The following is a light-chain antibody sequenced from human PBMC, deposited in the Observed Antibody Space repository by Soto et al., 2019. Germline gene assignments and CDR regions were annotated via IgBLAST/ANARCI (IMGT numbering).Light chain of an antibody. V-gene: IGLV3-25*02. CDR2: KDN. CDR1: ELSKQY. CDR3: QSSDDTGNYYL. J-gene: IGLJ1*01. Sequence: SYDLTQTHTASVSAGQTARTTCPGDELSKQYVYWYQQKPGQAPVLEIYKDNERASGIPERFSAASSGTTVTLTISGVRAEDEADYNCQSSDDTGNYYLFGTGTKVTVL.